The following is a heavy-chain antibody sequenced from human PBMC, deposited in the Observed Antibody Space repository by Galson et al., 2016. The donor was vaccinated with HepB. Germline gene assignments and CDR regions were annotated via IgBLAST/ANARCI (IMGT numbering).Heavy chain of an antibody. D-gene: IGHD3-3*01. Sequence: SLRLSCAASGFAFNTYAMHWVRQAPGKGLEWVAVVSYDGHDTRSADPVKGRFTISRDNSKSTLSLQMDSLRAEDTAVYYCAKVLGIAIFGVTVYTFDHWGQGTLVTVSS. CDR3: AKVLGIAIFGVTVYTFDH. J-gene: IGHJ4*02. V-gene: IGHV3-30*18. CDR2: VSYDGHDT. CDR1: GFAFNTYA.